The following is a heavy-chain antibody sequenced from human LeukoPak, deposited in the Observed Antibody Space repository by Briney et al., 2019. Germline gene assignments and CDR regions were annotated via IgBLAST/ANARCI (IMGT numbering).Heavy chain of an antibody. CDR1: EFTFISYG. D-gene: IGHD4-17*01. Sequence: GGSLRLSCAASEFTFISYGMNWVRQAPGKGLEWVSSISSSSSYIYYADSVKGRFTISRDNAKNSLYLQMNSLRAEDTAVYYCARGTPYGDYVEGRASLGAFDIWGQGTMVTVSS. V-gene: IGHV3-21*01. CDR2: ISSSSSYI. J-gene: IGHJ3*02. CDR3: ARGTPYGDYVEGRASLGAFDI.